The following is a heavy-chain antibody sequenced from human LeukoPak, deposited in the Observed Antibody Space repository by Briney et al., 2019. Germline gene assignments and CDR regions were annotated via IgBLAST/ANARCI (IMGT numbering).Heavy chain of an antibody. D-gene: IGHD3-22*01. CDR3: AKGAYYDSSGYFLDY. CDR2: ISGSGGST. V-gene: IGHV3-23*01. J-gene: IGHJ4*02. CDR1: GFTFSKFA. Sequence: GGSLRLSCAASGFTFSKFAMNWVRQAPGKGLEWVSAISGSGGSTYYADSVKGRFTISRDNSKNTLYLQMNSLRAEDTAVYYCAKGAYYDSSGYFLDYWGQGTLVTVSS.